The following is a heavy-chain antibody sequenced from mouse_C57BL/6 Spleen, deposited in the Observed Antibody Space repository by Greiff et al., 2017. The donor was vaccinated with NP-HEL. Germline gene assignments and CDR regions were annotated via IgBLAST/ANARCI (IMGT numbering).Heavy chain of an antibody. D-gene: IGHD1-1*01. J-gene: IGHJ3*01. CDR1: GYTFTSYW. CDR2: IHPNSGST. V-gene: IGHV1-64*01. Sequence: QVQLQQPGAELVKPGASVKLSCKASGYTFTSYWMHWVKQRPGQGLEWIGMIHPNSGSTNYNEKFKSKATLTVDKSSSTAYMQLSSLTSEDSAVYYCAREGYYYGSSVFAYWGQGTLVTVSA. CDR3: AREGYYYGSSVFAY.